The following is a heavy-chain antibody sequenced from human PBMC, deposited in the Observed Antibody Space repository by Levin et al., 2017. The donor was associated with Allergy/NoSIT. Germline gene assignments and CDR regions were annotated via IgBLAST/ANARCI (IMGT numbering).Heavy chain of an antibody. D-gene: IGHD2-2*01. Sequence: PGGSLRLSCAASGFTFSSYSMNWVRQAPGKGLEWVSSISSSSSYIYYADSVKGRFTISRDNAKNSLYLQMNSLRAEDTAVYYCARSEYQLLGGVWYYYGMDVWGQGTTVTVSS. V-gene: IGHV3-21*01. CDR3: ARSEYQLLGGVWYYYGMDV. CDR1: GFTFSSYS. CDR2: ISSSSSYI. J-gene: IGHJ6*02.